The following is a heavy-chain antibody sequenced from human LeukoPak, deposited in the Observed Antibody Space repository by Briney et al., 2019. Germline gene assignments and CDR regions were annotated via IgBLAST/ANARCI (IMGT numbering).Heavy chain of an antibody. V-gene: IGHV1-69*01. CDR1: GGAFSTYA. D-gene: IGHD3-22*01. Sequence: SAKVSCKASGGAFSTYAITWVRQAPGQGLEWMGGIIPIREAANYAQKFQDRLIITADESTTTAYMELSSLRSDDTAVYYCGRNYYDTSGYYYYDYWGQGTLVTVSS. J-gene: IGHJ4*02. CDR2: IIPIREAA. CDR3: GRNYYDTSGYYYYDY.